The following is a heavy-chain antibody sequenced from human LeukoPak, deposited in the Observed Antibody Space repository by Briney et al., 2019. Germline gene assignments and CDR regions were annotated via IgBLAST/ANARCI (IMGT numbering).Heavy chain of an antibody. CDR3: ASAPSDSNWFDP. D-gene: IGHD2-21*01. V-gene: IGHV1-69*01. J-gene: IGHJ5*02. Sequence: SVKVSCKASGGTFISYAISWVRQAPGQGLEWMGGIIPIFGTANYAQKFQGRVTITADESTSTAYMELSSLRSEDTAVYYCASAPSDSNWFDPWGQGTQVTVSS. CDR1: GGTFISYA. CDR2: IIPIFGTA.